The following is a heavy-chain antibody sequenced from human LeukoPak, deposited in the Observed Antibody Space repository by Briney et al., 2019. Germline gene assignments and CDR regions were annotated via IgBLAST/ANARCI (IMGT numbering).Heavy chain of an antibody. Sequence: GGPLRLSCVGSKFTFRDYAMSWVRQALGKGLEWVSGIFGIGGITDSADSENGWFTISRDNYTNPMFLQMSRLRAEDTDVYYCAKDLRSYDYSGYTRSYWGQGNLVTVSS. CDR3: AKDLRSYDYSGYTRSY. CDR1: KFTFRDYA. D-gene: IGHD3-22*01. V-gene: IGHV3-23*01. J-gene: IGHJ4*02. CDR2: IFGIGGIT.